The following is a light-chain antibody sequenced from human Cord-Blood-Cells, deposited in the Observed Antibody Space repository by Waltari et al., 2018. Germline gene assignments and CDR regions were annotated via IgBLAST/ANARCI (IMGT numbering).Light chain of an antibody. Sequence: QSALTPPASVSGPPGQSITISCTVTSSDVVGYTYVSWYQQPPGKAPQLMIYDVSNRPSGVSNRFSGYKSGNTASLTISGLKAEDVADYYCSSYTSSNTLVVFGGGTKLTVL. CDR2: DVS. CDR1: SSDVVGYTY. J-gene: IGLJ2*01. CDR3: SSYTSSNTLVV. V-gene: IGLV2-14*01.